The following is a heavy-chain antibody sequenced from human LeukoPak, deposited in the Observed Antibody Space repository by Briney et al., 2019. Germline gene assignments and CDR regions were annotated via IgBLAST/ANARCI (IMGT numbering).Heavy chain of an antibody. CDR3: ARDWGYSGYDWGSDELSY. Sequence: GASVKVSCKASGYIFTSYGISWVRQAPGQGLEWMGWISVYNGNTNYPQRLQGRVTMTTDTSTTTAYMELRSLRSDDTAVYYCARDWGYSGYDWGSDELSYWGQGTLVTVSS. J-gene: IGHJ4*02. V-gene: IGHV1-18*01. CDR2: ISVYNGNT. D-gene: IGHD5-12*01. CDR1: GYIFTSYG.